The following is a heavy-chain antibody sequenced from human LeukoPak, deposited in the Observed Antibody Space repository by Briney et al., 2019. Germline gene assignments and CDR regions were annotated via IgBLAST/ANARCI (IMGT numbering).Heavy chain of an antibody. V-gene: IGHV3-74*01. Sequence: AGSLRLSCVASGFTISRYWMNWVRQAPGKGLVWVSRISGDGRTISYADSVKGRFTISIDNAKNTLSLQMNSLRGEDTAVYYCGREDRIVLGNDALDIWGQGSMVTVSS. J-gene: IGHJ3*02. CDR3: GREDRIVLGNDALDI. D-gene: IGHD2-2*01. CDR1: GFTISRYW. CDR2: ISGDGRTI.